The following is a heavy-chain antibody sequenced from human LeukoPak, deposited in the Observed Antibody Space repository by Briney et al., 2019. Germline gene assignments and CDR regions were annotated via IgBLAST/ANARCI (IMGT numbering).Heavy chain of an antibody. J-gene: IGHJ5*02. CDR1: GFTFSSYS. CDR2: ISNSSSYI. CDR3: ARRGIAVAENWFDP. Sequence: GGSLRLSCAASGFTFSSYSMNWVRQAPGKGLEWVSSISNSSSYIYYADSVKGRFTISRDNAKNSLYLQMNSLRAEDTAVYYCARRGIAVAENWFDPWGQGTLVTVSS. D-gene: IGHD6-19*01. V-gene: IGHV3-21*01.